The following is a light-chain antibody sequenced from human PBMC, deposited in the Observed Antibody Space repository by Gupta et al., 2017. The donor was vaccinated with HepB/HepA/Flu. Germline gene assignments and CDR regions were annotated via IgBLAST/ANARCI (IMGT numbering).Light chain of an antibody. CDR1: QSISSW. CDR3: QHDNSYSTT. Sequence: DIQMTQSPSTLSASVGDRVTITCRASQSISSWLAWYQQKPGKAPKVLIYKASNLESGVPSRFSGSGSGTEFTLTISSLQPDDFATYYCQHDNSYSTTFGQGTKVEIK. V-gene: IGKV1-5*03. CDR2: KAS. J-gene: IGKJ1*01.